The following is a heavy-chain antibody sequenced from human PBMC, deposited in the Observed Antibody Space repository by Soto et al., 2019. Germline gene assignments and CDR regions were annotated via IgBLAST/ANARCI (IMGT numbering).Heavy chain of an antibody. Sequence: QVRLQETGPGLVKPSETLSLTCTGSGGAMISYYWSWIRQPPGRGLEWLGFIYYAGSTKYNPSLNSRVTIPVDTSKNQFSVTVTSVTAADTAVYYCARLIVATETFDYWGQGTLVTVSS. D-gene: IGHD5-12*01. J-gene: IGHJ4*02. V-gene: IGHV4-59*08. CDR2: IYYAGST. CDR3: ARLIVATETFDY. CDR1: GGAMISYY.